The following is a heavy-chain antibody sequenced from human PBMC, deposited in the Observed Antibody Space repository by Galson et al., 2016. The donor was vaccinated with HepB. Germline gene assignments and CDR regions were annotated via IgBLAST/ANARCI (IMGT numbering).Heavy chain of an antibody. CDR3: ARDMVRDSSSYYYYYGLDV. CDR1: GFTFSSYW. J-gene: IGHJ6*02. Sequence: SLRLSCAASGFTFSSYWMSWVRQAPGKGLEWVANIKEDGSEEYYVDSVKGRFTISRDNAKNSLYLQMNRLRAEDTAVYYCARDMVRDSSSYYYYYGLDVWGQGTTVTVSS. D-gene: IGHD6-6*01. CDR2: IKEDGSEE. V-gene: IGHV3-7*01.